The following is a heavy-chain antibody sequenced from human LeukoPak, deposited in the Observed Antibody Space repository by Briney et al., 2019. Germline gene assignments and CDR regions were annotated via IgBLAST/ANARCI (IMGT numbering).Heavy chain of an antibody. CDR2: IYYSGST. Sequence: SETLSLTCTVSGGSISSYYWSWIRQPPGKGLEWIGYIYYSGSTNYNPSLKSRVTISVDTSKNQFSLKLSSVTAADTAVYYCARHYSGSFYPPYFDYWGQGTLVTVSS. D-gene: IGHD1-26*01. J-gene: IGHJ4*02. CDR1: GGSISSYY. V-gene: IGHV4-59*01. CDR3: ARHYSGSFYPPYFDY.